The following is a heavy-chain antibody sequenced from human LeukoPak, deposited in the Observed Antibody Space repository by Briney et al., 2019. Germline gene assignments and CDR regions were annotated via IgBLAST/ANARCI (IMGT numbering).Heavy chain of an antibody. D-gene: IGHD2-15*01. V-gene: IGHV4-59*08. Sequence: SETLSLTCTVSGGSISSYYWSWIRQPPGKVLEWIGYISYRGNTDSNPSLKSRVTISVDTSNNQFSLKLSPVTAADTAVYYCARTYCSGGSCHFDYWGQGTLVAVSS. CDR1: GGSISSYY. CDR2: ISYRGNT. J-gene: IGHJ4*02. CDR3: ARTYCSGGSCHFDY.